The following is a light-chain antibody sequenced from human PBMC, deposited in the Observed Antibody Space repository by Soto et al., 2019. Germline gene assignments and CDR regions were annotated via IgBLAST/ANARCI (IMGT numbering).Light chain of an antibody. J-gene: IGKJ4*01. Sequence: DLQMTQSPSSLSASVGDTVTISCRTSQSVTSFLNWYQQKPGKAPKLLIYGASSLQSGVPPRFSGTGSGTDFTLTISSLQPEDFATYYCQQSYNIVTFGGGTKVEIK. V-gene: IGKV1-39*01. CDR3: QQSYNIVT. CDR2: GAS. CDR1: QSVTSF.